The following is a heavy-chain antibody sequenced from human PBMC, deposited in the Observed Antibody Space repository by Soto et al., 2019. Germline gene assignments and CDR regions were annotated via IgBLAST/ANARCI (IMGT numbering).Heavy chain of an antibody. J-gene: IGHJ4*02. CDR1: GAPISSSSSW. CDR3: ARETYNWNGKVEY. Sequence: SETLSLTCTVSGAPISSSSSWWGWIRQPPGKGLEWVGTISYTGSTNYNPSLKSRVTISVDTSKNQFSLKLSSVTAADTAVYYCARETYNWNGKVEYWGQGTLVTVSS. CDR2: ISYTGST. V-gene: IGHV4-39*07. D-gene: IGHD1-20*01.